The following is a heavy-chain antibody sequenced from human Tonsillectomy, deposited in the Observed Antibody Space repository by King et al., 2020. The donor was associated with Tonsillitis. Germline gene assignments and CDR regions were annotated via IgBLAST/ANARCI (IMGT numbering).Heavy chain of an antibody. CDR1: NGSISSGDYY. Sequence: VQLQESGPGLVKPSQTLSLTCTVSNGSISSGDYYWSWIRQPPGKGLEWIGDIYYSGSTYYNPSLKSRVTISVDTSKNQFSLKLSSVTAADTAVYYCARGGVTIFGVATDFDYWGQGTLVTVSS. CDR2: IYYSGST. D-gene: IGHD3-3*01. V-gene: IGHV4-30-4*01. J-gene: IGHJ4*02. CDR3: ARGGVTIFGVATDFDY.